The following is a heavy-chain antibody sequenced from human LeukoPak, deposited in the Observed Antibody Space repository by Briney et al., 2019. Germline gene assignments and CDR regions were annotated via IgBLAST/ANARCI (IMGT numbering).Heavy chain of an antibody. CDR2: INPSGGST. J-gene: IGHJ4*02. CDR1: GYTFIGYY. Sequence: ASVKVSCKASGYTFIGYYIHWVRQAPGQGLEWMGIINPSGGSTSYAQKFQGRVTMTRDTSISTAYMELSRLRSDDTAVYYCARDGGIRLDFDYWGQGTLVTVSS. D-gene: IGHD3-16*01. CDR3: ARDGGIRLDFDY. V-gene: IGHV1-2*02.